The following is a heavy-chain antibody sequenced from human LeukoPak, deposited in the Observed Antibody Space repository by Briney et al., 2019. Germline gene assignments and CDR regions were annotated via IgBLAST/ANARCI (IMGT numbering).Heavy chain of an antibody. CDR1: GGSISSYY. CDR2: IYYRGST. CDR3: ARYSSSWSPNWFDP. Sequence: SETLSLTCTVSGGSISSYYWSWIRQPPGKGLEWIGYIYYRGSTNYNPSLKSRVTISVDTSKNQFSLKLSSVTAADTAVYYCARYSSSWSPNWFDPWGQGTLVTVSS. D-gene: IGHD6-13*01. V-gene: IGHV4-59*01. J-gene: IGHJ5*02.